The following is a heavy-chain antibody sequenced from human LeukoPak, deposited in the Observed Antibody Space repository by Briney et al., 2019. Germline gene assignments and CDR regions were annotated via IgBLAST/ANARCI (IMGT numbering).Heavy chain of an antibody. Sequence: ASVKVSCKASGFTFTSSAVQWVRQARGQRLEWIGWIVVGSGDTNSAQKFQERVTITRDMSTRTAYMELSSPRSEDTAVYYCGADSMPRGVFSYAFDIWGQGTMVTVSS. D-gene: IGHD3-10*01. CDR3: GADSMPRGVFSYAFDI. CDR2: IVVGSGDT. J-gene: IGHJ3*02. V-gene: IGHV1-58*01. CDR1: GFTFTSSA.